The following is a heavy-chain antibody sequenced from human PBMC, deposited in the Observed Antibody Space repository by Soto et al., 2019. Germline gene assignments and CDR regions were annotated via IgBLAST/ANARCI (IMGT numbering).Heavy chain of an antibody. D-gene: IGHD6-13*01. J-gene: IGHJ4*02. CDR2: IYHSGST. Sequence: SETLSLTCTVSGGSISSSNWWSWVRQPPGKGLEWIGEIYHSGSTNYNPSLKSRVTISVDKSKNQFSLKLSSVTAADTAVYYCARHVYSSSWSPFDYWGQGTLVTVSS. CDR1: GGSISSSNW. V-gene: IGHV4-4*02. CDR3: ARHVYSSSWSPFDY.